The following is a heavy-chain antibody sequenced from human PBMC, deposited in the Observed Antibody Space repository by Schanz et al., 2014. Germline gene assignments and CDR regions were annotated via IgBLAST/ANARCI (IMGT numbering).Heavy chain of an antibody. D-gene: IGHD3-10*01. V-gene: IGHV3-7*02. CDR3: ARLTVGYGSGIWDV. CDR1: GFTFSKYW. J-gene: IGHJ6*02. CDR2: IKQDGSEK. Sequence: EVQLVESGGGLVQPGGSLRLSCGGSGFTFSKYWMSWVRQAPGKGLEWVANIKQDGSEKYYVDAVKGRFTISRDNAKNSMYLHMKSLRGEDTAVYYCARLTVGYGSGIWDVWGQGTSVTVSS.